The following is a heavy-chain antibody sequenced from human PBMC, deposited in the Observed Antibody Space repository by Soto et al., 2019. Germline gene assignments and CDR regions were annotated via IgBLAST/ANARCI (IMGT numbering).Heavy chain of an antibody. V-gene: IGHV1-69*02. Sequence: ASVKVSCKASGGTFSSYTISWVRQAPGQGLEWMGRIIPILGIANYAQKFQGRVTITADKSTSTAYMELSSLRSEDTAVYYCATTRYCSGGSCYQIDCWGQGTLVTVSS. D-gene: IGHD2-15*01. CDR2: IIPILGIA. J-gene: IGHJ4*02. CDR1: GGTFSSYT. CDR3: ATTRYCSGGSCYQIDC.